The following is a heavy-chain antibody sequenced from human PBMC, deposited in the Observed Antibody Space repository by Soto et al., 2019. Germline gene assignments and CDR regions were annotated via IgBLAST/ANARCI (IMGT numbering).Heavy chain of an antibody. D-gene: IGHD3-9*01. CDR3: ARRARSPDILTGYYEH. CDR1: GFTFSSYS. V-gene: IGHV3-48*01. CDR2: ISSSSSTI. Sequence: GGSLRLSCAASGFTFSSYSMNWVRQAPGKGLEWVSYISSSSSTIYYADSVKGRFTISRDNAKNSLYLQMNSLRAEDTAVYYCARRARSPDILTGYYEHWGQGTLVTVSS. J-gene: IGHJ1*01.